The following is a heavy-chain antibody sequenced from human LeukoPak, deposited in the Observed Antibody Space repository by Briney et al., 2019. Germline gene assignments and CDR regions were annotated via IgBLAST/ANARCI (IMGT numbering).Heavy chain of an antibody. CDR2: IYTSGTT. J-gene: IGHJ4*02. CDR3: ARQYYHRPGIFYVGAYDL. CDR1: GGSVRRGNYY. Sequence: SETLSLTCTVSGGSVRRGNYYWTWIRQPAGSGLEWIGRIYTSGTTDYNPSLRTRVTISVDASRNQFSLNLSSVTAADTAMYYCARQYYHRPGIFYVGAYDLWGQGTLVTVSS. D-gene: IGHD2/OR15-2a*01. V-gene: IGHV4-61*10.